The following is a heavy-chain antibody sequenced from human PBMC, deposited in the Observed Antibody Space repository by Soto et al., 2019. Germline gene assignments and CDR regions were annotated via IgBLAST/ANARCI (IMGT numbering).Heavy chain of an antibody. D-gene: IGHD1-26*01. Sequence: GGSLRLSCVASGFTFSSYSMVWVRQAPGKGLEWVSYIFASSTTIYYADSVKGRFTISRDNFKSTLYLQMNSLRAEDTAVYYCAKTFTKGGAFDIWGRGTMVTVSS. J-gene: IGHJ3*02. CDR2: IFASSTTI. V-gene: IGHV3-48*01. CDR1: GFTFSSYS. CDR3: AKTFTKGGAFDI.